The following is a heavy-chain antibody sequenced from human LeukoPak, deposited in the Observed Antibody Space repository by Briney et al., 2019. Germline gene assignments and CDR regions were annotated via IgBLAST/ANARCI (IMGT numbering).Heavy chain of an antibody. V-gene: IGHV3-23*01. CDR1: EFAFNNYV. D-gene: IGHD6-13*01. Sequence: GGSLRLSCAASEFAFNNYVMSWVREAPGKGLEGVSAISGTGTSTYYADSVQGRFTISRDNSKHTLYLQMDSLRAEDTAVYYCAKDRRGIAAAGYFDYWGQGTLVTVSS. CDR2: ISGTGTST. J-gene: IGHJ4*02. CDR3: AKDRRGIAAAGYFDY.